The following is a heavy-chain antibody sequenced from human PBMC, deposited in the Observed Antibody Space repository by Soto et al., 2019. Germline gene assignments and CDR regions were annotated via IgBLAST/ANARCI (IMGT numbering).Heavy chain of an antibody. CDR2: ISSSSSYI. J-gene: IGHJ4*02. D-gene: IGHD3-22*01. Sequence: LRLSCAASGFTFSSYSMNWVRQAPGKGLEWVSSISSSSSYIYYADSVKGRFTISRDNAKNSLYLQMNSLRAEDTAVYYCAREDYYDSSGYNPYYFDYWGQGTLVTVSS. CDR3: AREDYYDSSGYNPYYFDY. CDR1: GFTFSSYS. V-gene: IGHV3-21*01.